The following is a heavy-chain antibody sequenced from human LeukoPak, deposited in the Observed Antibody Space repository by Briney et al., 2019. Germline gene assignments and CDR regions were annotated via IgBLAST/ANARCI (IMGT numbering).Heavy chain of an antibody. CDR2: ISGSGGST. CDR3: AKDVPYSSGWYDY. Sequence: GGSLRLSCAASGYAFDTYGMTWARQAPGKGLEWVSAISGSGGSTYYADSVKGRFTISRDNSKNTLYLQMNSLRAEDTAVYYCAKDVPYSSGWYDYWGQGTLVTVSS. D-gene: IGHD6-19*01. CDR1: GYAFDTYG. J-gene: IGHJ4*02. V-gene: IGHV3-23*01.